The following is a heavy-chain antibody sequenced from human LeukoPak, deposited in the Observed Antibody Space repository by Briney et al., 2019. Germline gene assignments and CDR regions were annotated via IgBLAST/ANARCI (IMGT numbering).Heavy chain of an antibody. CDR2: IYYSGST. CDR3: ARHWGFSGSYFYYFDY. Sequence: SETLSLTCAVYGGSFSGYYWSWIRQPPGKGLEWIGSIYYSGSTYQNPSLKSRVTISADTSKNQFSLRLTSVTAADTAVYYCARHWGFSGSYFYYFDYWGQGTLVTVSS. V-gene: IGHV4-34*01. D-gene: IGHD1-26*01. CDR1: GGSFSGYY. J-gene: IGHJ4*02.